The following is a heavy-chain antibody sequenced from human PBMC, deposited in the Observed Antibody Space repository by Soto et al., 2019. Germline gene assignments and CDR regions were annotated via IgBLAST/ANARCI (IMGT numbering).Heavy chain of an antibody. V-gene: IGHV3-30*18. CDR3: AKEGTVTTAVDDYYSDMDV. CDR1: GFNFSTYD. J-gene: IGHJ6*02. Sequence: QVQLVESGGGVVQPGRSLRLSCEVSGFNFSTYDMHWVRQAPGQGLEWVAVIYYDGSKKYYVESVKGRFSISRDNSKNTLYMQMNSPRAEETAVYYCAKEGTVTTAVDDYYSDMDVWGQGTTVTVSS. D-gene: IGHD4-17*01. CDR2: IYYDGSKK.